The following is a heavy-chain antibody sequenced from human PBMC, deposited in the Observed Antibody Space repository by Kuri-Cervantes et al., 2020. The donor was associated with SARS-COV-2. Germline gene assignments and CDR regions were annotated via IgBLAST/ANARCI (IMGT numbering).Heavy chain of an antibody. CDR2: IYYSGST. V-gene: IGHV4-39*01. CDR1: GGSISSSSYY. Sequence: SETLSLTCTVSGGSISSSSYYWGWIRQPPGKGLEWIGSIYYSGSTYYNPSLKSRVTISVDTSKNQFSLKLSSVTAAHTAVYYCVKVVPTSKFDPWGQGILVTVSS. CDR3: VKVVPTSKFDP. J-gene: IGHJ5*02. D-gene: IGHD2-2*01.